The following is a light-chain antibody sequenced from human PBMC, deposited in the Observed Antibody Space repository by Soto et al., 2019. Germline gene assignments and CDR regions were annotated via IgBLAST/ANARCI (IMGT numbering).Light chain of an antibody. CDR1: SSDVGAYNF. Sequence: QSALTQPPSASGSPGQSVNISCTGTSSDVGAYNFVSWYQQHPGKAPKVIIYEVNKRPSGVSNRFSGSKSGNTASLTISGLQAEDEADYYCSSYTSSSTLVFGGGTKLTVL. CDR2: EVN. J-gene: IGLJ2*01. CDR3: SSYTSSSTLV. V-gene: IGLV2-14*01.